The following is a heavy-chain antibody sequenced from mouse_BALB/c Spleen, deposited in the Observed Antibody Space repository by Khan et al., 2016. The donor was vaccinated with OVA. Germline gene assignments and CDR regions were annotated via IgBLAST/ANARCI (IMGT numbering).Heavy chain of an antibody. CDR3: ATYYFYVYYFDN. CDR1: GFTFSSYG. D-gene: IGHD1-1*01. V-gene: IGHV5-17*02. Sequence: EVELVESGGDLVQPGGSRKLSCAASGFTFSSYGMHWVRQAPEKGLEWVAYISGDSNTTYYADTVKGRFTISRDNPRNTLFLQMTSLMSEDTSMYYYATYYFYVYYFDNWGQGTTLTVSS. J-gene: IGHJ2*01. CDR2: ISGDSNTT.